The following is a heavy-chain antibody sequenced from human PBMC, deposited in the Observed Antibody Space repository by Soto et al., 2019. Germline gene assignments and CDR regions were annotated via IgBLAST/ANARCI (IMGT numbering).Heavy chain of an antibody. Sequence: QVQLVESGGGVVQPGRSLRLSCAVSGFSFSNFGMHWVRQAPGKGLEWVALHDGSKEYYVDSVKGRFTISRDNSKNTLYLQMDSLRPEDSAVYYCAKDKGLAHYFHSWGQGTLVTVSS. J-gene: IGHJ4*02. V-gene: IGHV3-30*18. CDR3: AKDKGLAHYFHS. CDR1: GFSFSNFG. CDR2: HDGSKE. D-gene: IGHD6-19*01.